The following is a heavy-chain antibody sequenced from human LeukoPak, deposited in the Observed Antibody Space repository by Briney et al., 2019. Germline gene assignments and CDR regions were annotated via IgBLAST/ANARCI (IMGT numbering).Heavy chain of an antibody. Sequence: ASVKVSCKASGYTFTSYGISWVRQAPGQGLEWMGWISAYNGNTNYAQKLQGRVTMTTDTSTSTAYMELRSLRSDDTAVYYCARAGYYGSGSYYDFDYWGQGTLVTVSS. CDR1: GYTFTSYG. V-gene: IGHV1-18*01. CDR2: ISAYNGNT. CDR3: ARAGYYGSGSYYDFDY. D-gene: IGHD3-10*01. J-gene: IGHJ4*02.